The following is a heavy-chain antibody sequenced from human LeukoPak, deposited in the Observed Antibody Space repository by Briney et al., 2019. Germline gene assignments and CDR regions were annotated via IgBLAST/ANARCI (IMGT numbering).Heavy chain of an antibody. V-gene: IGHV4-59*08. CDR1: GGSISSYY. CDR3: ARHFAFSYYYMDV. Sequence: SETLSLTCTVSGGSISSYYWSWIRQPPGKGLEWVGYIYYSGSTNYNPSLKSRVTISVDTSKNQFSLKLSSVTAADTAVYYCARHFAFSYYYMDVWGKGTTVTVSS. J-gene: IGHJ6*03. CDR2: IYYSGST.